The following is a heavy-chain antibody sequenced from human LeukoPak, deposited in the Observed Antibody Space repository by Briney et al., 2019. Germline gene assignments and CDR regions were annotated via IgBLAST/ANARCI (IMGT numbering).Heavy chain of an antibody. CDR3: ARVTYGSGSYHGRFYP. D-gene: IGHD3-10*01. CDR1: GGSSSDYY. Sequence: SETLSLTCRDYGGSSSDYYWSWIRQPSGKGLEWIGEINQSGDTNYNPSLTSRVTLSVETSKYQFSLRLTSVTAADTAVYYCARVTYGSGSYHGRFYPWGQGTLVTVSS. J-gene: IGHJ5*02. V-gene: IGHV4-34*01. CDR2: INQSGDT.